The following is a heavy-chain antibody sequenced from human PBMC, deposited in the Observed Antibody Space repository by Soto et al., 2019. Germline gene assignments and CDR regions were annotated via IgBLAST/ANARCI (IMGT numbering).Heavy chain of an antibody. CDR1: GYTFTGYY. D-gene: IGHD3-9*01. Sequence: QVQLVQSGAEVKKPGASVKVSCKASGYTFTGYYTHWVRQAPGQGLEWMGWINPNSGGTNYAQKFQGWVTMTRDTSISTAYMERSRLGSDATAVYYCARETDWSTGGMDVWGQGTTVTVSS. CDR2: INPNSGGT. V-gene: IGHV1-2*04. CDR3: ARETDWSTGGMDV. J-gene: IGHJ6*02.